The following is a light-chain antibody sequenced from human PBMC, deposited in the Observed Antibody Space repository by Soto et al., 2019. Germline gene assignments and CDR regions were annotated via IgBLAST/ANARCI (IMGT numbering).Light chain of an antibody. CDR3: QQYNIWRSIT. V-gene: IGKV3-20*01. J-gene: IGKJ5*01. CDR1: QSVSSSY. CDR2: GAS. Sequence: EIMLTQSPGTLSLSPGERATLYCRAGQSVSSSYLAWYQQKSGQAPRLLISGASSRATGIPDRFSGSGSGTDFTLTISRLEPEDFAVYYCQQYNIWRSITFGQGTRLEIK.